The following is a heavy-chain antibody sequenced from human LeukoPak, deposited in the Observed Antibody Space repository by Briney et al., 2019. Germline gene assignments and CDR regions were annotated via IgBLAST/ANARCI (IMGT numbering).Heavy chain of an antibody. CDR3: TRDPEALDY. CDR2: ISSRSTYI. J-gene: IGHJ4*02. V-gene: IGHV3-21*01. CDR1: GFTFSSYS. Sequence: RGSLRLSCAASGFTFSSYSMSSVRQAPGKRLEWVSSISSRSTYIYYADSVKGRFTISRDNAKNSLYLQMNSLRDEDTAVYYCTRDPEALDYWGQGAVVTVSS.